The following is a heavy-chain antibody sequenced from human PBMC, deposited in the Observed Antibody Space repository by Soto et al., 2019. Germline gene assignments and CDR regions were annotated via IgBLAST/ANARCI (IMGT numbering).Heavy chain of an antibody. V-gene: IGHV1-8*01. CDR2: MNPNSGNT. Sequence: VASVKVSCKASGYTFTSYDLNWVRQATGQGLEWMGWMNPNSGNTGYAQKFQGRVTMTRNTSISTAYMELSSLRSEDTAVYYCARAVTTISTNTPWGQGTPVTVSS. J-gene: IGHJ5*02. CDR1: GYTFTSYD. CDR3: ARAVTTISTNTP. D-gene: IGHD4-4*01.